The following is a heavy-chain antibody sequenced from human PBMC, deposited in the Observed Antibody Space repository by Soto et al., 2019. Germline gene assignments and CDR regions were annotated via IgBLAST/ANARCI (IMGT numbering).Heavy chain of an antibody. J-gene: IGHJ5*02. D-gene: IGHD2-8*01. CDR2: INHSGST. CDR1: GGSFSGYY. Sequence: KPSETLSLTCAVYGGSFSGYYWSWIRQPPGKGLEWIGEINHSGSTNYNPSLKSQVTISVDTSKNQFSLKLSSVTAADTAVYYCARLPGPRVPPLGRYAKDNWFDPWGQGTLVTVSS. CDR3: ARLPGPRVPPLGRYAKDNWFDP. V-gene: IGHV4-34*01.